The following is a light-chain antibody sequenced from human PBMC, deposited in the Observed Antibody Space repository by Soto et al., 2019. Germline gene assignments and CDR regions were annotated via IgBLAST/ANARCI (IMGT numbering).Light chain of an antibody. CDR3: QQFYTTPRT. V-gene: IGKV4-1*01. Sequence: DIVMTQAPDSLAASLGAIVTINCKSSRNLLYNDKNYVAWYQQRPGQAPKLLIYWASTRESEVPVRISGSGSVTYFRLTIRDLQAADAAVYYCQQFYTTPRTFGQGTRVEI. J-gene: IGKJ2*01. CDR2: WAS. CDR1: RNLLYNDKNY.